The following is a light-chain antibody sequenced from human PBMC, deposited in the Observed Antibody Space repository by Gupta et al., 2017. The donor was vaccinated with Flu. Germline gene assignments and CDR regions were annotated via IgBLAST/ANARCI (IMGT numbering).Light chain of an antibody. CDR3: QTWDTGTRV. V-gene: IGLV4-69*01. CDR1: SGHRRYA. Sequence: QLVLTQSPSASASLGASVTLTCTLSSGHRRYAVAWHQQQPEKGPRYLMKLNDYGIHIKGDGIPDRFSGSSSGAERYLTISSLQSEDEADYYCQTWDTGTRVFGGGTKLTVL. J-gene: IGLJ3*02. CDR2: LNDYGIH.